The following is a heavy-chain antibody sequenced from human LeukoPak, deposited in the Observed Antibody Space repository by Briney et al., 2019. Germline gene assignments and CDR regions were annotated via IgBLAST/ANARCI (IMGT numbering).Heavy chain of an antibody. Sequence: PGGSLRLSCAASGFTFSSYAMSWVRQAPGKGLEWVSAISGSGGSTYYADSVKGRFTISRDNSKNTLYLQMNSLRAEDTAVYYCARDNDYGGNSYFQHWGQGTLVTVSS. D-gene: IGHD4-23*01. V-gene: IGHV3-23*01. CDR2: ISGSGGST. CDR1: GFTFSSYA. J-gene: IGHJ1*01. CDR3: ARDNDYGGNSYFQH.